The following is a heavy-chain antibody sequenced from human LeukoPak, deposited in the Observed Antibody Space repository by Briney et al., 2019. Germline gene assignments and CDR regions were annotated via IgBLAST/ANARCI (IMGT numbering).Heavy chain of an antibody. J-gene: IGHJ4*02. V-gene: IGHV3-9*03. D-gene: IGHD1-26*01. CDR1: GFTFDDYA. Sequence: GGSLRLSCAASGFTFDDYAMHWVRQAPGKGLEWVSGISWNSGSIGYADSVKGRFTISRDNAKNSLYLQMNSLRAEDMALYYCAKGTTEWELLGGFDYWGQGTLVTVSS. CDR3: AKGTTEWELLGGFDY. CDR2: ISWNSGSI.